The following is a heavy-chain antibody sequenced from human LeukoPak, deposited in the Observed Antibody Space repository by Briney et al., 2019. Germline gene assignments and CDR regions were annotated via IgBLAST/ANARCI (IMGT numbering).Heavy chain of an antibody. CDR1: GGSISSSSYY. J-gene: IGHJ4*02. D-gene: IGHD3-9*01. V-gene: IGHV4-39*01. Sequence: PSETLSLTCTVSGGSISSSSYYWGWIRQPPGKGLEWIGSIYYSGSTYYNPSLKSRVTISVDTSKNQFSLKLSSVTAADTAVYYCARSDILTPGEKYYFDYWGQGTLVTVSS. CDR3: ARSDILTPGEKYYFDY. CDR2: IYYSGST.